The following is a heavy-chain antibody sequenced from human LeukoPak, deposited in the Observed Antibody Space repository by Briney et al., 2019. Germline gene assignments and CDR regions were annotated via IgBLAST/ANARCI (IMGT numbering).Heavy chain of an antibody. J-gene: IGHJ4*02. Sequence: ASVKVPCKASGYTFTGYYMHWVRQAPGQGLEWMGRINPNSGGTNYAQKFQGRVTMTRDTSISTAYMELSRLRADDTAVYYCASDAGYSSGWYQRYWGQGTLVTVSS. D-gene: IGHD6-19*01. V-gene: IGHV1-2*06. CDR1: GYTFTGYY. CDR2: INPNSGGT. CDR3: ASDAGYSSGWYQRY.